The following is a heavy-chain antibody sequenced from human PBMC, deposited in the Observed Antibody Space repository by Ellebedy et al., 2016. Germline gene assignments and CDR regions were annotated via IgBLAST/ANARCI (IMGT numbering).Heavy chain of an antibody. V-gene: IGHV1-18*01. CDR2: ISTYNGDT. D-gene: IGHD4-17*01. Sequence: ASVKVSCKASGYTFSSYGITWVRQAPGQGLEWMGWISTYNGDTNYAQKLQGRVTMTTDTSTSTAYMELRSLRSDDTAVYYCATGDYVYLIFDYWGQGTLVTVYS. CDR3: ATGDYVYLIFDY. J-gene: IGHJ4*02. CDR1: GYTFSSYG.